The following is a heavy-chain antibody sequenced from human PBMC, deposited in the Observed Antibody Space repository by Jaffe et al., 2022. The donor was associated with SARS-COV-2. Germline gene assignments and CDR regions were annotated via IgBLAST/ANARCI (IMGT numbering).Heavy chain of an antibody. CDR2: IYYSGST. Sequence: QLQLQESGPGPVKPSETLSLVCTVSGGSISSGSYQWGWIRQPPGKGLEWIGSIYYSGSTYYNPSLKSRVTISVDTSTKQFSLKLSSLTAADTAIYYCARVRYGSNIYHYYFMDVWGKGTTVTVSS. V-gene: IGHV4-39*01. CDR3: ARVRYGSNIYHYYFMDV. CDR1: GGSISSGSYQ. D-gene: IGHD1-26*01. J-gene: IGHJ6*03.